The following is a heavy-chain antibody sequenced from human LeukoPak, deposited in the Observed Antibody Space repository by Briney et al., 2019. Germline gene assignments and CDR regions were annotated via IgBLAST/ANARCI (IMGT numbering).Heavy chain of an antibody. Sequence: GGSLRLSCAASGFTFTIYSMNWFRQAPGKGLEWVSSISSSSSYIYYADSVKGGFTISRDNAKNSLYLQMSSLRAEDTAIYYCARLYDILTGALDYWGQGTLVTVSS. V-gene: IGHV3-21*01. CDR2: ISSSSSYI. CDR3: ARLYDILTGALDY. CDR1: GFTFTIYS. J-gene: IGHJ4*02. D-gene: IGHD3-9*01.